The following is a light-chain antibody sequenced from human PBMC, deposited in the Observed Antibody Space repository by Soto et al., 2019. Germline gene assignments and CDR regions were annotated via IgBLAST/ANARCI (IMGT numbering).Light chain of an antibody. V-gene: IGKV3-15*01. CDR1: QSVSSN. CDR3: QQYNNWPPGT. CDR2: GAS. J-gene: IGKJ4*01. Sequence: IEMTQSPATLSVSPGERATLSCRASQSVSSNLAWYQQKPGQAPRLLIYGASTRATGIPARFSGSGSGTEFTLTISSLQSEDFAVYYCQQYNNWPPGTFGGGTKVDI.